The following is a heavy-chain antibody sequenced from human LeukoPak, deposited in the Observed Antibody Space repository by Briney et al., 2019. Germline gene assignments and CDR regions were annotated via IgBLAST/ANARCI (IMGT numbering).Heavy chain of an antibody. D-gene: IGHD3-10*01. V-gene: IGHV1-8*01. J-gene: IGHJ4*02. Sequence: ASVKVSCKASGYTFTSYDINWVRQATGQGLEWMGWMNPNSGNTGYAQKFQGRVTMTRNTSISTAYMELSSLRSEDTAVYYCARVNYYGSGSYYPFDYWGQGTLVTVSS. CDR3: ARVNYYGSGSYYPFDY. CDR1: GYTFTSYD. CDR2: MNPNSGNT.